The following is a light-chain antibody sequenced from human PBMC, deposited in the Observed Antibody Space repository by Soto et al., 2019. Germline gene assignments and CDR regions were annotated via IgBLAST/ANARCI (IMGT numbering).Light chain of an antibody. CDR2: KAS. J-gene: IGKJ1*01. CDR1: QTISSW. CDR3: QQYNSWPWT. Sequence: DIQMNQSPSTLSASVGDRVTITCRASQTISSWLAWYQQKPGKAPKLLIFKASSLQTGVPSKFSGSGSGTEFTLTISSLQPDDFATYYCQQYNSWPWTFSQGTKVDI. V-gene: IGKV1-5*03.